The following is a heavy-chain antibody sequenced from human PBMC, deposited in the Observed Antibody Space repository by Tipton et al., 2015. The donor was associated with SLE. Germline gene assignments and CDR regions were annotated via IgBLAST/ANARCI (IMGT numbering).Heavy chain of an antibody. Sequence: SLRLSCAASGFTFSSYAMHWVRQAPGKGLEWVAVISYDGSNKYYADSVKGRFTISRDNAKNSLYLQMNSLRAEDTAVYYCARDNFGYEFPLAFDIWGQGTMVTVSS. CDR1: GFTFSSYA. J-gene: IGHJ3*02. CDR3: ARDNFGYEFPLAFDI. V-gene: IGHV3-30-3*01. D-gene: IGHD5-12*01. CDR2: ISYDGSNK.